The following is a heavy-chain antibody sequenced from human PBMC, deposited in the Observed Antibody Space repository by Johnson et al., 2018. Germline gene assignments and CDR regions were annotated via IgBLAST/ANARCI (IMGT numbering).Heavy chain of an antibody. CDR2: IKQDGREK. CDR3: ARDAPIWDLKRRIFYGMAV. CDR1: GFPLSSYW. Sequence: EVQLVESGGTLVQPGGSXRLSCAASGFPLSSYWMTWVRQAPGTGLEWVANIKQDGREKYYVDAVKGRFTISSDNAKTALDLQMNSLRLEDTGFYYCARDAPIWDLKRRIFYGMAVWGQGTTVSVSS. D-gene: IGHD1-26*01. J-gene: IGHJ6*02. V-gene: IGHV3-7*01.